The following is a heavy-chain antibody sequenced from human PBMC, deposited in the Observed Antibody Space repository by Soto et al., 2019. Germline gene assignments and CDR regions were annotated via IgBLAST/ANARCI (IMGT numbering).Heavy chain of an antibody. J-gene: IGHJ5*02. CDR3: ARGLRKGAAAGYNWFDP. V-gene: IGHV4-34*01. Sequence: SETLSLTCAVYGGSFSGYYWSWIRQPPGKGLEWIGEINHSGSTNYNPSLKSRVTISVDTSKNQFSLKLSSVTAADTAVYYCARGLRKGAAAGYNWFDPWGQGTLVTVSS. CDR1: GGSFSGYY. D-gene: IGHD6-13*01. CDR2: INHSGST.